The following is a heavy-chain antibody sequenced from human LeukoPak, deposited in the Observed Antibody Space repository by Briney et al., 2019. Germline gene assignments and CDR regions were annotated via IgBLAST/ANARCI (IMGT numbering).Heavy chain of an antibody. Sequence: GGSLRLSCAASGFTFSSYGMHWVRQAPGKGLEWVAVISYDGSNKYYADSVKGRFTISRDNSKNTLYLQMNSLRAEDTAVYYCGKDISVFYYGGGQETLVPVS. D-gene: IGHD3-22*01. J-gene: IGHJ4*02. CDR2: ISYDGSNK. CDR1: GFTFSSYG. CDR3: GKDISVFYYG. V-gene: IGHV3-30*18.